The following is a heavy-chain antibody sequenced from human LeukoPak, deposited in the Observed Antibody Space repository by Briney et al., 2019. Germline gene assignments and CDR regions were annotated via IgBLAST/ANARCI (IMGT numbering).Heavy chain of an antibody. CDR3: ARDLKLSDRRPQDAFDI. Sequence: ASVKVACKASGYTFTSYYMHWVRQAPGQGLEWMGIINPSGGSTSYAQKFQGRVTMTRDTSTSTVYMELSSLRSEDTAVYYCARDLKLSDRRPQDAFDIWSQGTMVTVSS. D-gene: IGHD2-21*02. CDR2: INPSGGST. J-gene: IGHJ3*02. CDR1: GYTFTSYY. V-gene: IGHV1-46*01.